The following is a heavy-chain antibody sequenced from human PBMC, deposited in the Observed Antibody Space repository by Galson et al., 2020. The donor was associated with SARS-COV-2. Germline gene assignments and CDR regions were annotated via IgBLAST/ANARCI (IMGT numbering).Heavy chain of an antibody. J-gene: IGHJ3*02. CDR1: GFTYSSYA. CDR3: ANIAIGYAFVI. CDR2: ISGSGGTT. D-gene: IGHD5-18*01. Sequence: GGYLKISCAASGFTYSSYAMSWVRQAPGKRLEWVSSISGSGGTTYYADSVKGRFTISRDNSKNTLYMQMNSLRAEDTVVYYCANIAIGYAFVIWGQGTMVTVSS. V-gene: IGHV3-23*01.